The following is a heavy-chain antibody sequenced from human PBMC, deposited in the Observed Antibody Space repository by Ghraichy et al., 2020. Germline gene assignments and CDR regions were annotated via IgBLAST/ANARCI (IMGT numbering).Heavy chain of an antibody. CDR3: ARRRDYASY. V-gene: IGHV3-7*01. J-gene: IGHJ4*02. CDR2: IKQDGSEK. CDR1: GFTFNTYW. Sequence: GGSLRLSCAASGFTFNTYWMSWVRQAPGKGLEWVANIKQDGSEKNYVDSVKGRFTISRDNAKNSLYLQMNSLRAEDTAVYYCARRRDYASYWGQGTLVTVSS. D-gene: IGHD4-17*01.